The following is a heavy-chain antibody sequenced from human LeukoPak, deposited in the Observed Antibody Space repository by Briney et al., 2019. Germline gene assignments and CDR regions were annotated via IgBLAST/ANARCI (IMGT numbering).Heavy chain of an antibody. CDR3: TTLRTTTISTPAYWYFDL. CDR1: GFTFAGYA. D-gene: IGHD4-11*01. Sequence: GGSLRLSCAASGFTFAGYAMSWVRQAPGKGLEWVGRIKSKTDDGAADCAAPVKGRFTISRDDSKNTLYPQMNSLKTDDTAVYYCTTLRTTTISTPAYWYFDLWGRGTLVTVSS. J-gene: IGHJ2*01. CDR2: IKSKTDDGAA. V-gene: IGHV3-15*01.